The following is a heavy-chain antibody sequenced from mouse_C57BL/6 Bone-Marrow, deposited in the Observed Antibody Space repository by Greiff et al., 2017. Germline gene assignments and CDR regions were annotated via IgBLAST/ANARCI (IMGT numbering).Heavy chain of an antibody. CDR3: NYGSTAWFAY. V-gene: IGHV1-80*01. D-gene: IGHD1-1*01. CDR1: GYAFSSYW. CDR2: IYPGDGDT. Sequence: QVQLQQSGAELVKPGASVKISCKASGYAFSSYWMNWVKQRPGKGLEWIGQIYPGDGDTNYNGKFKGKATLTADKSSSTAYMQLSSLPSEDSAVYFCNYGSTAWFAYWGQGTLVTVSA. J-gene: IGHJ3*01.